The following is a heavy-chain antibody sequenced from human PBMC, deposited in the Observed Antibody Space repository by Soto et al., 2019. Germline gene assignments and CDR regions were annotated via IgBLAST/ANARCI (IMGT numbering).Heavy chain of an antibody. CDR2: IYYSGST. V-gene: IGHV4-59*08. CDR3: ARGPSMVRGRNGMDV. Sequence: SETLSLTCTVSGGFISSYYWGWIRQPPGKGLEWIGYIYYSGSTNYNPSLKSRVTISVDTSKNQFSLKLSSVTAADTAVYYCARGPSMVRGRNGMDVWGQGTTVTVSS. J-gene: IGHJ6*02. D-gene: IGHD3-10*01. CDR1: GGFISSYY.